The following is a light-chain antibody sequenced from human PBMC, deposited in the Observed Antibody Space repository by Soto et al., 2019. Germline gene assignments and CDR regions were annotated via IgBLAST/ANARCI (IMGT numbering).Light chain of an antibody. V-gene: IGLV1-44*01. Sequence: QSVLTQSPSASGTPGQRVVISCSGSTSNIGSNTVSWYQQFPGTAPKLLIYSDDQRPSWVPGRFSASKSGASASLAISGLQSEYGALYYCPSWDNSLNVVFAGGTKLTVL. CDR1: TSNIGSNT. J-gene: IGLJ2*01. CDR3: PSWDNSLNVV. CDR2: SDD.